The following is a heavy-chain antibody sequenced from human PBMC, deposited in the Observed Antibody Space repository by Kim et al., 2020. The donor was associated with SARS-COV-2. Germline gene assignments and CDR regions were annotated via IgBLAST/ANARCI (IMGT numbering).Heavy chain of an antibody. CDR3: ARARIGYCSSTSCSLHFDY. J-gene: IGHJ4*02. D-gene: IGHD2-2*01. V-gene: IGHV4-59*01. CDR1: GGSIKSYS. CDR2: TYYSGST. Sequence: SETLSLTCTVSGGSIKSYSWSWIRQPPGKGLEWIGYTYYSGSTNYNPSLKSRVIISVETSKNQFSLKLSSVTAADTAVYYCARARIGYCSSTSCSLHFDYWGPGSLVTVSA.